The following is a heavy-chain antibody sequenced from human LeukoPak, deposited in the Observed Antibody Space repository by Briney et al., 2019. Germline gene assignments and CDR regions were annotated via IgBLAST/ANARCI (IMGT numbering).Heavy chain of an antibody. J-gene: IGHJ4*02. Sequence: GGSLRLSCAASGFTFSSYAMSWVRQAPGKGLEWVSAINGSGGSTYYADSVKGRFTISRDNSKNTLYLQMNSLRAEDTAVYYCAKDPTSVVDYVEFDYWGQGTLVTVSS. CDR1: GFTFSSYA. CDR2: INGSGGST. V-gene: IGHV3-23*01. D-gene: IGHD3-22*01. CDR3: AKDPTSVVDYVEFDY.